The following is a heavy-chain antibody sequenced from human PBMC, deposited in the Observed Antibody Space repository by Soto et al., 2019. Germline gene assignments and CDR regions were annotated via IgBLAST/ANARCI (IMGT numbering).Heavy chain of an antibody. CDR3: AGEGRTGYSFGLDY. V-gene: IGHV4-31*03. CDR2: IYYSGST. D-gene: IGHD5-18*01. Sequence: SETLSLTCTVSGGSISSGGYYWSWIRQHPGKGLEWIGYIYYSGSTYYNPSLKSRVTISVDTSKNQFSLKLNSVTAADTAVYYCAGEGRTGYSFGLDYWGQGTLVT. CDR1: GGSISSGGYY. J-gene: IGHJ4*02.